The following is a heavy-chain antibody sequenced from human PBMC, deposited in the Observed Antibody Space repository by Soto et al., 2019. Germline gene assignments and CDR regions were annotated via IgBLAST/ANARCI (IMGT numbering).Heavy chain of an antibody. Sequence: GSLRLSFVASGFTFNSYGMYWVRQAPGKGLEWVAVISSDGSNKYYADSVKGRFTISRDNSKNTLYLQMNSLRAEDTAVYFCAKDPVAVAGNNYYRMDVWGQGTTVTVSS. V-gene: IGHV3-30*18. CDR3: AKDPVAVAGNNYYRMDV. J-gene: IGHJ6*02. CDR2: ISSDGSNK. CDR1: GFTFNSYG. D-gene: IGHD6-19*01.